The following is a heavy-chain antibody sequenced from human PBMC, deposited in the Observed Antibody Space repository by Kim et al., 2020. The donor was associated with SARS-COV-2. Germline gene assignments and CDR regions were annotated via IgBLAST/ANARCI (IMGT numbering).Heavy chain of an antibody. CDR3: ARALGWRGSGSYYNRTYYYYGMDV. CDR2: IIPILGIA. J-gene: IGHJ6*02. CDR1: GGTFSSYA. Sequence: SVKVSCKASGGTFSSYAISWVRQAPGQGLEWMGRIIPILGIANYAQKFQGRVTITADKSTSTAYMELSSLRSEDTAVYYCARALGWRGSGSYYNRTYYYYGMDVWGQGTTVTVSS. D-gene: IGHD3-10*01. V-gene: IGHV1-69*04.